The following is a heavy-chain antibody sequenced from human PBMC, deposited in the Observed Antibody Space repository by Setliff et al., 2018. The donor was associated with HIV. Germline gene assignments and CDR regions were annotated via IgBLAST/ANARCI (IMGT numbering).Heavy chain of an antibody. D-gene: IGHD2-8*02. CDR1: GFTFSSYA. CDR3: AKSLLVAGNDY. V-gene: IGHV3-23*01. Sequence: HPGGSLRLSCAASGFTFSSYAMSWVRQAPGKGLEWVSAISGSGGSTYYADSVKGRFTISRDNSKNTLYLQMISLRADDTAVYYCAKSLLVAGNDYWGQGTLVTVSS. CDR2: ISGSGGST. J-gene: IGHJ4*02.